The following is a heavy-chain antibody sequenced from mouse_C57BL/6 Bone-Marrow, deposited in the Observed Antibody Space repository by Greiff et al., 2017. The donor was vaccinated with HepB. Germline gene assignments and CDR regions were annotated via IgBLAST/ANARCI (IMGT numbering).Heavy chain of an antibody. CDR1: GFTFSSYA. Sequence: EVKLMESGEGLVKPGGSLKLSCAASGFTFSSYAMSWVRQTPEKRLEWVAYISSGGDYIYYADTVKGRFTISRDNARNTLYLQMSSLKSEDTAMYYCTRGQLRPSGFAYGGQGTLVTVSA. CDR2: ISSGGDYI. D-gene: IGHD3-2*02. V-gene: IGHV5-9-1*02. CDR3: TRGQLRPSGFAY. J-gene: IGHJ3*01.